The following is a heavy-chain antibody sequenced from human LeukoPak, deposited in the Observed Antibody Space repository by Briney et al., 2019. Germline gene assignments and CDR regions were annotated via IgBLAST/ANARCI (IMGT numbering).Heavy chain of an antibody. J-gene: IGHJ3*02. D-gene: IGHD3-10*01. V-gene: IGHV3-21*01. CDR3: ARDTDTMVRGVIGVAAFDI. CDR1: GFTFSSYS. CDR2: ISSSSSYI. Sequence: KPVGSLRLSCAASGFTFSSYSMNWVRQAPGKGLEWVSSISSSSSYIYYADSVKGRFTISRDNAENSLYLQMNSLRAEDTAVYYCARDTDTMVRGVIGVAAFDIWGQGTMVTVSS.